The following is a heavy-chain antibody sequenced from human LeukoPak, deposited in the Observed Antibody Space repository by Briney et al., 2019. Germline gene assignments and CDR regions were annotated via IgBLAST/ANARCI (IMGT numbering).Heavy chain of an antibody. Sequence: AXXKVSCKASGGTFSSYAINWVRQATGQGLEWMGWMNPNSGNTGYSQKFQGRVTITRNTSISTAYMELSSLRSEDTAVYYCVRVERITIFGVVSYFFDYWGQGTLVTVSS. J-gene: IGHJ4*02. D-gene: IGHD3-3*01. V-gene: IGHV1-8*03. CDR2: MNPNSGNT. CDR3: VRVERITIFGVVSYFFDY. CDR1: GGTFSSYA.